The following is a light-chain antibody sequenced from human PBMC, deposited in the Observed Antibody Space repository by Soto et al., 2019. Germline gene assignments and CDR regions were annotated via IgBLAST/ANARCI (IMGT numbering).Light chain of an antibody. CDR1: QSVSSSY. Sequence: EIVLTQSPGTLSLSPGERATLSCRASQSVSSSYLAWYQQKPGQAPRLLIYGASSRATGIPDRFSGSGSGTDFTLTISRLEPEDFAVYYCLHYGSSPLVTFGHGTRLEIK. J-gene: IGKJ5*01. V-gene: IGKV3-20*01. CDR2: GAS. CDR3: LHYGSSPLVT.